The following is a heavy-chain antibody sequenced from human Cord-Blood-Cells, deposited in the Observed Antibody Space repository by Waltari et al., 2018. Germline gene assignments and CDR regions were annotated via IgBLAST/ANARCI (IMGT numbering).Heavy chain of an antibody. D-gene: IGHD3-22*01. CDR3: ARDQGYYDSSGYYFDY. CDR2: ISSSSSYI. Sequence: EVQLVESGGGLVKPGGSLRLSCAASGFTFSSYSMLWVRQAPGKGLEWVSSISSSSSYIYYADSVKGRFTISRDNAKNSLYLQMNSLRAEDTAVYYCARDQGYYDSSGYYFDYWGQGTLVTVSS. CDR1: GFTFSSYS. J-gene: IGHJ4*02. V-gene: IGHV3-21*01.